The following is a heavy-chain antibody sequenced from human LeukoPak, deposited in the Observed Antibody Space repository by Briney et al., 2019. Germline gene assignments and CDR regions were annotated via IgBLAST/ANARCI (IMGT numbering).Heavy chain of an antibody. CDR1: GFTFSDYT. D-gene: IGHD5-24*01. CDR3: AKDDAWLQYAD. V-gene: IGHV3-21*04. CDR2: INSGNNYI. Sequence: GGSLRLSCVASGFTFSDYTMHWVRQAPGKALEWVSSINSGNNYIYYADSVKGRFTISRDNSKNMLYLQMNSLRVEDAAVYYCAKDDAWLQYADWGQGILVTVSS. J-gene: IGHJ4*02.